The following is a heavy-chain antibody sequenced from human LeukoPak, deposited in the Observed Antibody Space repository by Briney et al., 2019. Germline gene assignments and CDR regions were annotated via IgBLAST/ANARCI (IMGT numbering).Heavy chain of an antibody. CDR1: GYSFTDYY. D-gene: IGHD3-16*01. Sequence: GASVKVSFKTSGYSFTDYYMHLVRQAPGQGLEWMGWINPNSGGTSSAQKFQGRVTMTRDTSITTVYMEVNWLTSDDTAMYYCARADRLHGGPYLIGPWGQGTLVTVSS. CDR3: ARADRLHGGPYLIGP. J-gene: IGHJ5*02. V-gene: IGHV1-2*02. CDR2: INPNSGGT.